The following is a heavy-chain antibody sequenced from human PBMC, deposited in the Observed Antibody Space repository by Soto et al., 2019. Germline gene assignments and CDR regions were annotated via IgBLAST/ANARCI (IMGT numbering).Heavy chain of an antibody. Sequence: ASVKVSCKASGYTFTNYYIHWVRQAPRQGLEWMGIINPSGGSTTYAQKFQGRVTMTRDTSTSTLYMELSSLGSEDTAVYYCARGTYYYESSGYLNYWGQGTLVTVSS. V-gene: IGHV1-46*01. J-gene: IGHJ4*02. CDR1: GYTFTNYY. D-gene: IGHD3-22*01. CDR2: INPSGGST. CDR3: ARGTYYYESSGYLNY.